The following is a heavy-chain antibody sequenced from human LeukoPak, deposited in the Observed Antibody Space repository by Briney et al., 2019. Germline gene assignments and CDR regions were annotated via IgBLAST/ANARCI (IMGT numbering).Heavy chain of an antibody. V-gene: IGHV4-30-2*01. D-gene: IGHD2/OR15-2a*01. Sequence: SETLSLTCTVSGGSISSGGYYWSWIRQPPGKGLEWIGYIYHSGSTYYNPSLKSRVTISVDRSKNQFSLKLSSVTAADTAVYYCARNLKRPLSFLDYWGQGTLVTVSS. CDR3: ARNLKRPLSFLDY. CDR1: GGSISSGGYY. CDR2: IYHSGST. J-gene: IGHJ4*02.